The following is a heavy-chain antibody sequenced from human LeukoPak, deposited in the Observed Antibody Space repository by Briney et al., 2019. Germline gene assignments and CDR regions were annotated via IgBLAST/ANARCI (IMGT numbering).Heavy chain of an antibody. CDR2: ISWDGGST. J-gene: IGHJ6*03. CDR3: AKDRGTGYYYYYMDV. D-gene: IGHD2-8*02. V-gene: IGHV3-43D*03. Sequence: GGSLRLSCAASGFTFDDYAMHWVRQAPGKGLEWVSLISWDGGSTYYADSVKGRFTISRDNGKNSLYLQMNSLRAEDTALYYCAKDRGTGYYYYYMDVWGKGTTVTVSS. CDR1: GFTFDDYA.